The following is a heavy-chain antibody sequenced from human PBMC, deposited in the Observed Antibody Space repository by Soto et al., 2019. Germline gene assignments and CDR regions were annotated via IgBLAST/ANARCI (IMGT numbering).Heavy chain of an antibody. D-gene: IGHD3-22*01. CDR1: GFTFSSYA. CDR3: ARGRGRGDDSSGYYSYFDC. Sequence: QVQLVESGGGVVQPGRSLRLSCAASGFTFSSYAMHWVRQAPGKGLEWVAVISYDGSNKYYADSVKGRFTISRDNSKNTLYLQMNSLRAEDTAVYYCARGRGRGDDSSGYYSYFDCWGQGTLVTVSS. V-gene: IGHV3-30-3*01. J-gene: IGHJ4*02. CDR2: ISYDGSNK.